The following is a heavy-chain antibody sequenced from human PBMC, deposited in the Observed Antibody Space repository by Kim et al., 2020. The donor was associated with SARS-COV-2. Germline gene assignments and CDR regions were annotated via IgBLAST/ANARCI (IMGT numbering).Heavy chain of an antibody. V-gene: IGHV3-48*02. Sequence: YYADSVKGRFTISRDNAKNSLYLQMNSLRDEDTAVYYCARGTRTVAVPDYWGQGTLVTVSS. CDR3: ARGTRTVAVPDY. D-gene: IGHD6-19*01. J-gene: IGHJ4*02.